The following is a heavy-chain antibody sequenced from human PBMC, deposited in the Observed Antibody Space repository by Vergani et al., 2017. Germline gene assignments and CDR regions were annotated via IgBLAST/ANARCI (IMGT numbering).Heavy chain of an antibody. D-gene: IGHD2-2*01. CDR3: ARGYKVVRPGEDHFDY. CDR2: IWYDGSNK. V-gene: IGHV3-33*01. Sequence: QVQLVESGGGVVQPGRSQRLSCAASGFTFSSYGMHWVRQAPGKGLEWVAVIWYDGSNKYYPDSVKGRFTISRDNSKNTLYLQMNSLRVEDTAVYYCARGYKVVRPGEDHFDYWGQGTLVTVPS. CDR1: GFTFSSYG. J-gene: IGHJ4*02.